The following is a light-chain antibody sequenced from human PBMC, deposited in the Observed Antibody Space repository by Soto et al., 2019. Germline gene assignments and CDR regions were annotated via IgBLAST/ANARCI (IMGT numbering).Light chain of an antibody. Sequence: DIQMTQSPSTLSAYIGDRVTITCRASQSISSWLAWYQQKPGKAPKVLIYKASSLESGVPSRFSGSGSGTEFTLTISRLQPDDFATYYFQQYNNYPWTFGQGTKVEIK. J-gene: IGKJ1*01. CDR3: QQYNNYPWT. CDR1: QSISSW. V-gene: IGKV1-5*03. CDR2: KAS.